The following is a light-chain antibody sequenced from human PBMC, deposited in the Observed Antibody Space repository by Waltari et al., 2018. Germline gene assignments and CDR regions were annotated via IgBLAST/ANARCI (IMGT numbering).Light chain of an antibody. CDR3: SVYMGSGIWV. CDR1: SGSFPGPSY. Sequence: TVVTQEPSLSVSPGGTVTPTGALSSGSFPGPSYATWYRQTPGQAPRTLVYKRTSRSFGVPDRFSGSVLGNKAALTITGAQADDESDYFCSVYMGSGIWVFGGGTKLTVL. V-gene: IGLV8-61*01. J-gene: IGLJ3*02. CDR2: KRT.